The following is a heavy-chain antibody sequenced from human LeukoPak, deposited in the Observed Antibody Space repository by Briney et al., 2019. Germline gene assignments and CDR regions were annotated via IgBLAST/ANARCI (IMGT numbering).Heavy chain of an antibody. CDR2: IYYSGSA. CDR3: ARAVAGTSDAFDI. V-gene: IGHV4-59*01. Sequence: PSETLSLTCTASGGSISSYYWSWIRQPPGKGLEWIGYIYYSGSANYDPSLKSRVAISVDTSKNQFSLKLSSVTDADTAVYYCARAVAGTSDAFDIWGQGTMVTVSS. D-gene: IGHD6-19*01. J-gene: IGHJ3*02. CDR1: GGSISSYY.